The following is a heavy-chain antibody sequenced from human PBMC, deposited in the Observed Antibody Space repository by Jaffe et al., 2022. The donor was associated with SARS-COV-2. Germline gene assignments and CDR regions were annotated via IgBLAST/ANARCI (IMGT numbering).Heavy chain of an antibody. D-gene: IGHD5-12*01. J-gene: IGHJ4*02. Sequence: QVQLQESGPGLVKPSQTLSLSCTVSGDSIGSGNSHWSWIRQPAGKGLEWIGHISASGSINYNPSLKSRVTISVDTSKNQLSLKLTSVTAADTAVYYCARDPVDGYGHFDYWVQGTLVTVSS. CDR3: ARDPVDGYGHFDY. CDR1: GDSIGSGNSH. CDR2: ISASGSI. V-gene: IGHV4-61*02.